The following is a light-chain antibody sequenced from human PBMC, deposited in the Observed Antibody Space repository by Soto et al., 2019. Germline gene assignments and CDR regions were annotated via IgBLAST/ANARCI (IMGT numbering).Light chain of an antibody. CDR2: DAS. CDR3: QQYNNWPAWT. J-gene: IGKJ1*01. CDR1: QSISSY. V-gene: IGKV3-15*01. Sequence: VVLTQSPDTLSLPPGERATLSCRASQSISSYLAWYQQKPGQAPRLLIYDASSRATGIPARFSGSGSGTEFPLTISSLQSEDFAVYYCQQYNNWPAWTFGQRTKVHIK.